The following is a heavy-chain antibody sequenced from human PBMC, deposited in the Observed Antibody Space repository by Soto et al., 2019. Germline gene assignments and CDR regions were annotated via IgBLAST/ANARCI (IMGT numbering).Heavy chain of an antibody. D-gene: IGHD3-22*01. J-gene: IGHJ4*02. V-gene: IGHV3-30-3*01. Sequence: GGSVRLSCAASGFTFSSYAMHWVRQAPGKGLEWVAVISYDGSNKYYADSVKGRFTISRDNSKNTLYLQMNSLRAEDTAVYYCASAWVTYYYDSSSPGYWGQGTLVTVSS. CDR3: ASAWVTYYYDSSSPGY. CDR2: ISYDGSNK. CDR1: GFTFSSYA.